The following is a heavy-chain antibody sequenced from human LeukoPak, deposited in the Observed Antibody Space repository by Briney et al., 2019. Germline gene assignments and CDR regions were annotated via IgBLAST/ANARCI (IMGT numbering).Heavy chain of an antibody. D-gene: IGHD3-22*01. CDR3: ARLYYYDSSGYYSDY. J-gene: IGHJ4*02. Sequence: SETLSLTCAVYGGSFSGYYWSWIRQPPGKGLEWIGEINHSGSTNYNPSLKSRVTISVDTSKNQFPLKLSSVTAADTAVYYCARLYYYDSSGYYSDYWGQGTLVTVSS. CDR1: GGSFSGYY. CDR2: INHSGST. V-gene: IGHV4-34*01.